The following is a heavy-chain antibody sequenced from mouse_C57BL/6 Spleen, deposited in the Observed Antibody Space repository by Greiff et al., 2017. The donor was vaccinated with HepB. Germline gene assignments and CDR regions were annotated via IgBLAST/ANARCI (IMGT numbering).Heavy chain of an antibody. Sequence: EVQLQQSGPELVKPGASVKIPCKASGYTFTDYNMDWVKQSHGKSLEWIGDINPNNGGTIYNQKFKGKATLTVDKSSSTAYMELRSLTSEDTAVYYCARSCMVTDDGGDMDYWGQGTSVTVSS. CDR3: ARSCMVTDDGGDMDY. CDR1: GYTFTDYN. J-gene: IGHJ4*01. CDR2: INPNNGGT. D-gene: IGHD2-2*01. V-gene: IGHV1-18*01.